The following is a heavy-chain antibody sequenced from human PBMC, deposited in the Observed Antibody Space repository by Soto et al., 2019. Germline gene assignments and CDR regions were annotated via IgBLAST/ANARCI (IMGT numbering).Heavy chain of an antibody. CDR2: ISSSSSTI. Sequence: EVQLVESGGGLVQPGGSLRLSCGASGFTFSSYSMNWVRQAPGKGLEWISYISSSSSTIFYADSVKGRFTISRDNDKNSLYLQMNKLRDEDTAVYFCAREGRYSGSDYFDYWGQGTLVTVSS. J-gene: IGHJ4*02. CDR1: GFTFSSYS. V-gene: IGHV3-48*02. D-gene: IGHD5-12*01. CDR3: AREGRYSGSDYFDY.